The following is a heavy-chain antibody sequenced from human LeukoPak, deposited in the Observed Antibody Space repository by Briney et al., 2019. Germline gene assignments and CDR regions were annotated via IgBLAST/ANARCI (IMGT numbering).Heavy chain of an antibody. Sequence: PSETLSLTCTVSGGSISSGDYYWSWIRQPPGMGLEWIGYIYYSGSTYYNPSLKSRVTISVDTSKNQFSLKLSSVTAADTAVYYCARGSMITFGGVIPHWFDPWGQGTLVTVSS. J-gene: IGHJ5*02. CDR1: GGSISSGDYY. CDR2: IYYSGST. V-gene: IGHV4-30-4*08. CDR3: ARGSMITFGGVIPHWFDP. D-gene: IGHD3-16*02.